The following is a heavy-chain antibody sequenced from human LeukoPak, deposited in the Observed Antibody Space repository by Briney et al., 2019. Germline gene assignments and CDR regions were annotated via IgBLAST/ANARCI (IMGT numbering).Heavy chain of an antibody. CDR2: INPNSGGT. V-gene: IGHV1-2*02. D-gene: IGHD3-22*01. Sequence: ASVKVSCKASGYTFTGYYIHWVRQAPGQGLEWMGWINPNSGGTNYAQKFQGRVTMTRDTSISTAYMELRRLRSDDTAVYYCARPAYLYYYDGSTYYPSWGQGTLVTVSS. CDR1: GYTFTGYY. J-gene: IGHJ5*02. CDR3: ARPAYLYYYDGSTYYPS.